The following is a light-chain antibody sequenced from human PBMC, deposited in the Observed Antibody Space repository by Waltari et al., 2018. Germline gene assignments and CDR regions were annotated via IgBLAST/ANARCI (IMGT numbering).Light chain of an antibody. CDR3: QQHGTSPYT. CDR2: GAA. J-gene: IGKJ2*01. V-gene: IGKV3-20*01. CDR1: QNLSSNF. Sequence: IVLTQSPGTLSLSPGDKASLSCKASQNLSSNFLAWYRQRPGQPPGLLIHGAAKRAAGIPDTFSGSGSGTDFTLTISRLEAEDSAVYYCQQHGTSPYTFGQGTKVEIK.